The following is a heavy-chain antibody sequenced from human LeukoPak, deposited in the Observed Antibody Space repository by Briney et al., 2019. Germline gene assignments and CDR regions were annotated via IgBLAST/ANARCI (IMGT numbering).Heavy chain of an antibody. CDR3: ARARRGDAFDI. CDR2: IYHSGST. V-gene: IGHV4-30-2*01. D-gene: IGHD5-24*01. J-gene: IGHJ3*02. Sequence: SETLSLTCAVSGGSISSGGYSWSWIRQPPGKGLEWIGYIYHSGSTYYNPSLKSRVTISVDRSKNQFSLKLSSVTAADTAVYYCARARRGDAFDIWGQGTMVTVSS. CDR1: GGSISSGGYS.